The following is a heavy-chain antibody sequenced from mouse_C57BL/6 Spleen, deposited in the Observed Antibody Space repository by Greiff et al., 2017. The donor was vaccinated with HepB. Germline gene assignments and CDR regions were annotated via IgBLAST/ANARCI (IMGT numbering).Heavy chain of an antibody. Sequence: EVKLQESGPGLVKPSQSLSLTCSVTGYSITSGYYWNWIRQFPGNKLEWMGYISYDGSNNYNPSLKNRISITRDTSKNQFFLKLNSVTTEDTATYYCAIRFDYWGQGTTLTVSS. CDR2: ISYDGSN. CDR3: AIRFDY. J-gene: IGHJ2*01. CDR1: GYSITSGYY. D-gene: IGHD2-12*01. V-gene: IGHV3-6*01.